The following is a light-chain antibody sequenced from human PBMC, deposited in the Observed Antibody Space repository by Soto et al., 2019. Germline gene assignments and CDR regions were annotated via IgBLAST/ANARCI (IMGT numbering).Light chain of an antibody. CDR2: AAS. Sequence: DIQMTQSPSSLSASVGDRVTITCRASQTISSYLNWYQQKPGKAPKLLIYAASSLQSGVPSRFSGSGSGIDFTLTISSLQPEDFAIYYCQQANSFPRTFGQGTKVDI. J-gene: IGKJ1*01. V-gene: IGKV1-39*01. CDR3: QQANSFPRT. CDR1: QTISSY.